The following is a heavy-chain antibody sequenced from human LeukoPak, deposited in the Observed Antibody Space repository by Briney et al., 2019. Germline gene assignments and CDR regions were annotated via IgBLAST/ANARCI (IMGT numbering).Heavy chain of an antibody. V-gene: IGHV1-18*01. CDR2: ISAYNGNT. CDR1: GYTFTSYG. J-gene: IGHJ4*02. Sequence: ASAKVSCKASGYTFTSYGISWVRQAPGQGLEWMGWISAYNGNTNYAQKLQGRVTMTTDTSTSTAYMELRSLRSDDTAVYYCAREAAYCGGDCFSDWGQGTLVTVSS. CDR3: AREAAYCGGDCFSD. D-gene: IGHD2-21*02.